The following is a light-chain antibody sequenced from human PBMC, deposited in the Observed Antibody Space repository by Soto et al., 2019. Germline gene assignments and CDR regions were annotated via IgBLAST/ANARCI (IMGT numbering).Light chain of an antibody. Sequence: QSALTQPASVSGSLGQSITISCTGTSSDLGLYNYVSWYQQHPGKAPKLIIYEVNNRPSGVSDRFSGSKSGNTASLTISGLQAEDEDDYFCSSYTTSTTWVFGGGTKLTVL. CDR1: SSDLGLYNY. CDR2: EVN. V-gene: IGLV2-14*01. CDR3: SSYTTSTTWV. J-gene: IGLJ3*02.